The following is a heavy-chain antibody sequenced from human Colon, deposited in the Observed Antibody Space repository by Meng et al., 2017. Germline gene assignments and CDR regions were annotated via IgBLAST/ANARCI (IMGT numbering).Heavy chain of an antibody. V-gene: IGHV1-46*01. Sequence: VQLVQSGAEVKKPGASVKVSCKASGFTFTTYYMHWVRQAPGQGLEWMGIINPSGGNTGYPQKFQGRVTMTRDTATSTVYMELSSLTSEDTAVYYCAASGSNLLRYLYHWGQGTLVTVSS. CDR2: INPSGGNT. CDR1: GFTFTTYY. CDR3: AASGSNLLRYLYH. D-gene: IGHD1-26*01. J-gene: IGHJ1*01.